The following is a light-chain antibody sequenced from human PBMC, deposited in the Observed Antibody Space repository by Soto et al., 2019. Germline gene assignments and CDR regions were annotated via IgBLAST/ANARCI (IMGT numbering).Light chain of an antibody. CDR2: DAS. Sequence: DMQMTQSASSLAGSLGDRGTITWRASQYIYNYLSWYQQKPGKAPKLLIYDASSLQSGVPPRFSGSVYGTDFNLSINSLQTEDFATYYCQQTYSTPLTFGGGTKVDIK. CDR3: QQTYSTPLT. J-gene: IGKJ4*01. CDR1: QYIYNY. V-gene: IGKV1-39*01.